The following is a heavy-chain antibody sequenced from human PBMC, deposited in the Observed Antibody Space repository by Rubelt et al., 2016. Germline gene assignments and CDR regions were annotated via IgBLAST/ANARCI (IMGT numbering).Heavy chain of an antibody. Sequence: QVQLVQSGAEVKKPGASVKVSCKASGYTFTGYYMHWVRQAPGQGLEWMGWINPNSGGTNYAQKFQGRVTMTRDTSSSTAYMGLSRLTSDDTAVYYCARGNSGYDYGLDYWGQGTLVTVSS. CDR1: GYTFTGYY. CDR2: INPNSGGT. CDR3: ARGNSGYDYGLDY. V-gene: IGHV1-2*02. J-gene: IGHJ4*02. D-gene: IGHD5-12*01.